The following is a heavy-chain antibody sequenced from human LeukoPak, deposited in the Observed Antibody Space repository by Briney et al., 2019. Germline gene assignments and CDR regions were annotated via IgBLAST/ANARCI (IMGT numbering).Heavy chain of an antibody. CDR3: AKGTSGSYYDPLGY. Sequence: GGSLRLSCAASGFTFDDYTMHWVRRAPGKGLEWASLISWDGGSTFYADSVKGRFTISRDNSKNSLYLQINSLRTEDTALYYCAKGTSGSYYDPLGYWGQGTLVTVSS. D-gene: IGHD3-10*01. CDR2: ISWDGGST. CDR1: GFTFDDYT. V-gene: IGHV3-43*01. J-gene: IGHJ4*02.